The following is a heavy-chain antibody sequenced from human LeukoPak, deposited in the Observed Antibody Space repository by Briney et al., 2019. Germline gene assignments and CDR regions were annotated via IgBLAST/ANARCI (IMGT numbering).Heavy chain of an antibody. Sequence: GGSLRLSCAASGFTFNSYSMNWVRQAPGKGLEWVSSISSSSLSYIYYADSVKGRFTISRDNAKNSLYLQMNSLRAEDTAVYYCARSTQIPYYFDYWGQGTLVTVSS. CDR1: GFTFNSYS. V-gene: IGHV3-21*01. J-gene: IGHJ4*02. CDR3: ARSTQIPYYFDY. CDR2: ISSSSLSYI. D-gene: IGHD2/OR15-2a*01.